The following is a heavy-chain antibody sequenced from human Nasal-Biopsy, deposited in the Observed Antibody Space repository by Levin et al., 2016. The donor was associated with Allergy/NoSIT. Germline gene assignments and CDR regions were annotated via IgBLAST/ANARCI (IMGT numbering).Heavy chain of an antibody. V-gene: IGHV3-15*01. J-gene: IGHJ4*02. CDR3: TISLSGTYSFDY. CDR2: IKRKTDGGRA. CDR1: GVPFSDAW. D-gene: IGHD3-3*01. Sequence: GGSLRLSCAASGVPFSDAWMSWVRQAPGKGLEWVGHIKRKTDGGRADYTVPVKGRFTISRDDSRSRLYLQMNSLKIEDTAVYYCTISLSGTYSFDYWGQGTLVTVSP.